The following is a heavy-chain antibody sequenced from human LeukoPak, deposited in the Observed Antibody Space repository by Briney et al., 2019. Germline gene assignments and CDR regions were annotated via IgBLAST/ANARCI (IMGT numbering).Heavy chain of an antibody. Sequence: PSETLSLTCTVSGGSIISSNYYWGWIRQPPGKGLEWIGIIYYSGSTYYNPSLQSRVTISVDTSKNQFSLKLSSVTAADTAVYYCARRKIGARRGFYSCGQGTLVTVSS. D-gene: IGHD6-6*01. V-gene: IGHV4-39*01. CDR3: ARRKIGARRGFYS. CDR1: GGSIISSNYY. J-gene: IGHJ4*02. CDR2: IYYSGST.